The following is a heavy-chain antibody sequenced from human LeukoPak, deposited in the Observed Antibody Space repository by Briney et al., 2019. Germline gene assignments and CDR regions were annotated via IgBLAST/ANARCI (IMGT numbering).Heavy chain of an antibody. CDR2: LFYGGDT. CDR3: ARESLNYYDSSGYYFDY. J-gene: IGHJ4*02. V-gene: IGHV4-39*02. Sequence: SETLSLTCTVSGGSISSSSYYWGWIRQPPGKGLEWIGFLFYGGDTYYNPSLKSRVAISVDTFKNQFSLKLSSVTAADTAVYYCARESLNYYDSSGYYFDYWGQGTLVTVSS. D-gene: IGHD3-22*01. CDR1: GGSISSSSYY.